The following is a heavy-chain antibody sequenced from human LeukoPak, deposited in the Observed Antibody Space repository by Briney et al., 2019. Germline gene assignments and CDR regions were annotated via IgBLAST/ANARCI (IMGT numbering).Heavy chain of an antibody. D-gene: IGHD3-10*01. V-gene: IGHV4-4*08. J-gene: IGHJ4*02. CDR1: GGSISSYY. CDR3: ARDRPDYYASGSYGPNYFDS. Sequence: PSETLSLTCTVSGGSISSYYWSWIRQPPGKGLQWIATIYHSGRTYYNPSFTSRVTISVDTSKNQFSLKLTSVTAADSAVYYCARDRPDYYASGSYGPNYFDSWGQGTLVTASS. CDR2: IYHSGRT.